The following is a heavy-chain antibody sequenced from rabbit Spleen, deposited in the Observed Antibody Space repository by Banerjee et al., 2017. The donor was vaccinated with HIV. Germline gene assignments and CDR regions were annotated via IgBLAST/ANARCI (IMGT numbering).Heavy chain of an antibody. CDR3: VRDTWTFNL. CDR2: IDPVFGFT. CDR1: GFSFSDRDV. D-gene: IGHD3-1*01. V-gene: IGHV1S47*01. J-gene: IGHJ4*01. Sequence: QEQLVESGGGLVKPEGSLTLTCKASGFSFSDRDVMCWVRQAPGKGLEWIGYIDPVFGFTYYASWVNGRFSISRENTQNTVSLQMNSLTAADTATYFCVRDTWTFNLWGQGTLVTVS.